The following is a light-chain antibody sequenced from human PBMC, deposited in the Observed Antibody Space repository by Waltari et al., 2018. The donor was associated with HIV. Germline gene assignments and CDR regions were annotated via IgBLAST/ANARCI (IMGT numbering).Light chain of an antibody. Sequence: QPVLTQPASVSGSPGQSITISCTGTSSDVGSYNLVSWYQQHPGNAPKLMIYEVSKRPSGVSNRFSGSKSGNTASLTISGLQAEDEADYYCCSYAGSSTFVVFGGGTKLTVL. CDR2: EVS. J-gene: IGLJ2*01. CDR1: SSDVGSYNL. CDR3: CSYAGSSTFVV. V-gene: IGLV2-23*02.